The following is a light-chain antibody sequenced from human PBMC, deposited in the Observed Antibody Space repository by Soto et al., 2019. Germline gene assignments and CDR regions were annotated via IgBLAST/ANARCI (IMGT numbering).Light chain of an antibody. Sequence: AIQMTQSPSSLSASVGDRVTITCRASQGIRIDLGWYQQKPGKAPKLLIYAASTLQTWVPSRFSGSGSGTDFTLTISSLQPEDFATYYCLQDYNFPCTFGQGTKVEIK. CDR1: QGIRID. CDR2: AAS. CDR3: LQDYNFPCT. V-gene: IGKV1-6*01. J-gene: IGKJ1*01.